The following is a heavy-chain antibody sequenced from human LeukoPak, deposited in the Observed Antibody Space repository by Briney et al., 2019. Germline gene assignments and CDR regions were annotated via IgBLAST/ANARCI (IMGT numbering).Heavy chain of an antibody. V-gene: IGHV4-34*01. D-gene: IGHD2-2*02. CDR1: GGSIRSRF. CDR2: INHSGST. Sequence: SETLSLTCTVSGGSIRSRFWIWIRQPPGKGLEWIGEINHSGSTNYNPSLKSRVTISVDTSKNQFSLKLSSVTAADTAVYYCARGFGGGKYCSSTSCYRGYNWFDPWGQGTLVTVSS. CDR3: ARGFGGGKYCSSTSCYRGYNWFDP. J-gene: IGHJ5*02.